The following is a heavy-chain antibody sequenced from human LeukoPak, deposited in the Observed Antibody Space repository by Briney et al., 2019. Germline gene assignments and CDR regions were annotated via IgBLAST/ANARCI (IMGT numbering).Heavy chain of an antibody. J-gene: IGHJ4*02. V-gene: IGHV3-53*01. Sequence: GGSLRLSCAASGFTVSSNYMSRVRQAPGKGLEWVSVIYSGGSTYYADSVKGRFTISRDNSKNTLYLQMNSLRAEDTAVYYCARVRAATTIDYWGQGTLVTVSS. CDR2: IYSGGST. CDR1: GFTVSSNY. D-gene: IGHD2-15*01. CDR3: ARVRAATTIDY.